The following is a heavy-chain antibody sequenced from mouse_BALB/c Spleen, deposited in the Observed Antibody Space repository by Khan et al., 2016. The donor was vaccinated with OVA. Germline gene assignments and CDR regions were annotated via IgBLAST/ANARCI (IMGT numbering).Heavy chain of an antibody. V-gene: IGHV2-9*02. CDR1: GFSLTSYG. J-gene: IGHJ2*01. CDR2: IWAGGST. Sequence: QMQLEESGPGLVAPSQSLSITCTVSGFSLTSYGVHWVRQPPGKGLEWLGVIWAGGSTNYNSALMSRLSISKDNSKSQVFLKMNSLQPDDTAMYYCDRVKDKWGQGTTLTVSS. CDR3: DRVKDK.